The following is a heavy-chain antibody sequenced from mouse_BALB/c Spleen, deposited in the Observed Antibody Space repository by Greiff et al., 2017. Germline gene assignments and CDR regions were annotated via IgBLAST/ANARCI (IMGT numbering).Heavy chain of an antibody. Sequence: VQLKPSGAELVKPGASVKLSCTASGFNIKDTYMHWVKQRPEQGLEWIGRIDPANGNTKYDPKFQGKATITADTSSNTAYLQLSSLTSEDTAVYYCASGDGNNGGYFDYWGQGTTLTVSS. V-gene: IGHV14-3*02. CDR2: IDPANGNT. J-gene: IGHJ2*01. CDR3: ASGDGNNGGYFDY. CDR1: GFNIKDTY. D-gene: IGHD2-1*01.